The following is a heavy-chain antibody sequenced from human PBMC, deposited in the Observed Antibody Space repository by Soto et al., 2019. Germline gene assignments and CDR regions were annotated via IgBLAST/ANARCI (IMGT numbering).Heavy chain of an antibody. CDR1: GGSISSSNW. CDR3: AREFSDIVVVPAAHRNNWFDP. D-gene: IGHD2-2*01. Sequence: SETLSLTCAVSGGSISSSNWWSWVRQPPGKGLEWIGEIYHSGSTNYNPSLKSRVTIPVDKSKNQFSLKLSSVTAADTAVYYCAREFSDIVVVPAAHRNNWFDPWGQGTLVTVSS. V-gene: IGHV4-4*02. J-gene: IGHJ5*02. CDR2: IYHSGST.